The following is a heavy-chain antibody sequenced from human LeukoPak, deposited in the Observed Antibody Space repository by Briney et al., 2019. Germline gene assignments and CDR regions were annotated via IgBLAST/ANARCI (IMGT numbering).Heavy chain of an antibody. CDR3: ARLILTGISKYYFNY. D-gene: IGHD7-27*01. CDR2: IHYSGST. Sequence: SETLSLTCTVSGGSISSSSYNWGWIRQPLGKGLEWIGSIHYSGSTYYNPSLRSRVTISVDTSKNQFSLKLSSVTAADTAVYYCARLILTGISKYYFNYWGREPWSPSP. J-gene: IGHJ4*02. CDR1: GGSISSSSYN. V-gene: IGHV4-39*01.